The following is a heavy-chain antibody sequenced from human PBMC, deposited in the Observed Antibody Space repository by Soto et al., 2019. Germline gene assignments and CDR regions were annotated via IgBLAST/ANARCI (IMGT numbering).Heavy chain of an antibody. CDR1: GGSIGSSSYY. D-gene: IGHD3-22*01. J-gene: IGHJ4*02. CDR2: IYYSGST. Sequence: SETLSLTCTVSGGSIGSSSYYWGWIRQPPGKGLEWIGSIYYSGSTYYNPSLKSRVTISVDTSKNQFSLKLSSVTAADTAVYYCAGHMYYYDSSGYYYFDYWGQGTLVT. V-gene: IGHV4-39*01. CDR3: AGHMYYYDSSGYYYFDY.